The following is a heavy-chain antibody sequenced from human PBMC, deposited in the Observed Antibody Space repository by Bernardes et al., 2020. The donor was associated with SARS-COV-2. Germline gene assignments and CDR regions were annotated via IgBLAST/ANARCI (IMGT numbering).Heavy chain of an antibody. J-gene: IGHJ3*02. CDR3: ANFLTMIVGNDAFDI. CDR2: ISWNSGSI. CDR1: GFTFDDYA. D-gene: IGHD3-22*01. Sequence: GGSLRLSCAASGFTFDDYAMHWVRQAPGKGLEWVSGISWNSGSIGYADSVKGRFTISRDNAKNSLYLQMNSLRAKDTALYYCANFLTMIVGNDAFDIWGQGTMVTVSS. V-gene: IGHV3-9*01.